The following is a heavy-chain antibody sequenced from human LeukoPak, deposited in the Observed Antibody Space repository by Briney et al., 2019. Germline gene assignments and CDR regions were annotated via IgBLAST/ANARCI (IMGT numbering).Heavy chain of an antibody. CDR2: ISSTSSSYR. CDR1: GFTFITYN. Sequence: GGSLRLSCAASGFTFITYNMNWVRQAPGKGLEWVSSISSTSSSYRYYADSVKGRFTISRDNAKNSLYLQMNSLRAEDTAVYYCAREHSGYDFPGRDYYYMDVWGKGTTVTVSS. D-gene: IGHD5-12*01. V-gene: IGHV3-21*01. CDR3: AREHSGYDFPGRDYYYMDV. J-gene: IGHJ6*03.